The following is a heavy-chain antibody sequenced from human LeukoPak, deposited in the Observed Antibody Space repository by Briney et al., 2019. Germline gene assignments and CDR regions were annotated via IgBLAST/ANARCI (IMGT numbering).Heavy chain of an antibody. CDR1: VFTFTSSA. V-gene: IGHV1-58*02. D-gene: IGHD2-15*01. CDR3: AATLGYCSGGSCFALPDY. CDR2: IVVGSGNT. Sequence: SVKVSCKASVFTFTSSAMQWVRQSRGQRLEWIGWIVVGSGNTNYAQKFQERVTITRDMSTSTAYMELSSLRSEDTAVYYCAATLGYCSGGSCFALPDYWGQGTLVTVSS. J-gene: IGHJ4*02.